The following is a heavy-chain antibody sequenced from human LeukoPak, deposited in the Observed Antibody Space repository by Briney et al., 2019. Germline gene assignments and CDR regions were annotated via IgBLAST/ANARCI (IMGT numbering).Heavy chain of an antibody. CDR1: GFTFSSYE. CDR3: AREGGSSLFPDAFDI. Sequence: PGGSLRLSCAASGFTFSSYEMNWVRQAPGKGLEWVSYISSSGSTIYYADSVKGRFTISRDNAKNSLYLQMNSLRAEDTAVYYCAREGGSSLFPDAFDIWGQGTMVTVSS. J-gene: IGHJ3*02. V-gene: IGHV3-48*03. D-gene: IGHD6-6*01. CDR2: ISSSGSTI.